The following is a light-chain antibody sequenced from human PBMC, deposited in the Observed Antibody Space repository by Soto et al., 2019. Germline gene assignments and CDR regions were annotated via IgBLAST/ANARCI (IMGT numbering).Light chain of an antibody. CDR3: QQSYSSPPT. V-gene: IGKV1-39*01. CDR1: QGISSY. J-gene: IGKJ1*01. CDR2: AAS. Sequence: IQMTHSPCAMSASVGNRVTITCRASQGISSYLAWYQQKPGKAPKLLIYAASTLQSGVPSRFSGSRSGPDFTLTISSLQPEDFATYYCQQSYSSPPTFGQGTKVDIK.